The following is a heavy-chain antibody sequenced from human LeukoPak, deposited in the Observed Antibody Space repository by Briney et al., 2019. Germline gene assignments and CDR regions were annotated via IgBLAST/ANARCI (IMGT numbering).Heavy chain of an antibody. Sequence: ASVKDSCKASGYTFTGYYMHWVRQAPGQGREWMGWIYPNRGGTNYAQKFQGRVTMTRDTTISTAYMELSRLRSDDTAVYYCARGGVTTVTTRPNYYYYMDVWGKGTTVTVSS. D-gene: IGHD4-17*01. CDR2: IYPNRGGT. CDR3: ARGGVTTVTTRPNYYYYMDV. CDR1: GYTFTGYY. J-gene: IGHJ6*03. V-gene: IGHV1-2*02.